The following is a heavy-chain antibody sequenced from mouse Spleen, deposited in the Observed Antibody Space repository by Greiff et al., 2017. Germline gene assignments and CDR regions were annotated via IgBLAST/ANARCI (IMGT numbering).Heavy chain of an antibody. CDR2: IDPEDGDT. Sequence: VQLQQSGAELVRPGASVKLSCTASGFNIKDYYMHWVKQRPEQGLEWIGRIDPEDGDTEYAPKFQGKATMTADTSSNTAYLQLSSLTSEDTAVYYCTHYYYGSSPLGDWGQGTTLTVSS. J-gene: IGHJ2*01. D-gene: IGHD1-1*01. CDR1: GFNIKDYY. V-gene: IGHV14-1*01. CDR3: THYYYGSSPLGD.